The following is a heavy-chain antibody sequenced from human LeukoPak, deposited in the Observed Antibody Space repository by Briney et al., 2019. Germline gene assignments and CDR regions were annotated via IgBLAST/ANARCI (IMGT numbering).Heavy chain of an antibody. V-gene: IGHV2-70*11. CDR3: ARIESADSSGYYSKQYFDY. D-gene: IGHD3-22*01. Sequence: CGPTHANPQQTLKLTGTLTGVALGTSRMSVSWIRQPPRKALEWLARIAWDDDKYYSTSLKTRLTISKDTSKNQVVLTMTNMDPVDTATYYCARIESADSSGYYSKQYFDYWGQGTRVTV. J-gene: IGHJ4*02. CDR2: IAWDDDK. CDR1: GVALGTSRMS.